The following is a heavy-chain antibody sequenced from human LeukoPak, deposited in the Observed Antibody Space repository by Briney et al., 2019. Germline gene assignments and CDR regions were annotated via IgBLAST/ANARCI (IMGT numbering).Heavy chain of an antibody. CDR2: ISYDGSNK. CDR3: ARDTGYCSSTSCYSWFDP. V-gene: IGHV3-30*04. CDR1: GFTFSSYA. D-gene: IGHD2-2*01. J-gene: IGHJ5*02. Sequence: GGSLRLSCAASGFTFSSYAMHWVRQAPGKGLEWVAVISYDGSNKYYADSVKGRFTISRDNSKNTLYLQMNSLRAEDTAVYYCARDTGYCSSTSCYSWFDPWGQGTLVTVSS.